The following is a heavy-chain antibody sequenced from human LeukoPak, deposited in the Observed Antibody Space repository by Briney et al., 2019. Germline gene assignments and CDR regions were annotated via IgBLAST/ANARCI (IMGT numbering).Heavy chain of an antibody. CDR3: ARDARHKYCSSASCYRGWFDP. CDR2: IIPMFATA. CDR1: RGTFSSYA. D-gene: IGHD2-2*01. J-gene: IGHJ5*02. V-gene: IGHV1-69*01. Sequence: GASVKVSCKASRGTFSSYAIRWVRQAPGQGLEWMGGIIPMFATANYAQKFQGRVTITADESTSTAYMELSSLRSEDTAVYYCARDARHKYCSSASCYRGWFDPWGQGTLVTVSS.